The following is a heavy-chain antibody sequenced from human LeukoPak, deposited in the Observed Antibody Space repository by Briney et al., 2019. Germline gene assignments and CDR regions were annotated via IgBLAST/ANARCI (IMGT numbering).Heavy chain of an antibody. J-gene: IGHJ4*02. CDR3: AKDIGAFGELLGY. CDR1: GFTFSSYG. CDR2: ISYDGSNK. Sequence: PGRSLRLSCSASGFTFSSYGMHWVRQAPGKGLEWVAVISYDGSNKYYADSVKGRFTISRDNSKNTLYLQMNSLRAEDTAVYYCAKDIGAFGELLGYWGQGTLVTVSS. D-gene: IGHD3-10*01. V-gene: IGHV3-30*18.